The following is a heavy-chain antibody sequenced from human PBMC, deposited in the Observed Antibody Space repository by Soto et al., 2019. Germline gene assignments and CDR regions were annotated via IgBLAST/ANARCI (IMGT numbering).Heavy chain of an antibody. CDR1: GYTFTSYY. Sequence: QVQLVQSGAEVKKPGASVKVSCKASGYTFTSYYMHWVRQAPGQGLEWMGIINPSGGSTSYAQKFQGRVTMTRDTSTSTVYMELSSLRSEDTAVYYCATNPSSSSPYYYYYMDVWGKGTTVTVSS. CDR2: INPSGGST. CDR3: ATNPSSSSPYYYYYMDV. V-gene: IGHV1-46*03. D-gene: IGHD6-6*01. J-gene: IGHJ6*03.